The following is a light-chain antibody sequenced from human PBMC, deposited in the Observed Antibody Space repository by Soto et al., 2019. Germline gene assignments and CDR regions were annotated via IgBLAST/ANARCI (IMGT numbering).Light chain of an antibody. V-gene: IGKV3-11*01. CDR2: DAS. Sequence: EIVLTQSPATLSLSPGERVTLSCRASQSVSSYLAWYQQKPGQAPRLLIYDASNRATGIPARFSGSGSGTDFTLTISSLEPEDFAVYYCQQRRGFTFGPGTKVDIK. J-gene: IGKJ3*01. CDR1: QSVSSY. CDR3: QQRRGFT.